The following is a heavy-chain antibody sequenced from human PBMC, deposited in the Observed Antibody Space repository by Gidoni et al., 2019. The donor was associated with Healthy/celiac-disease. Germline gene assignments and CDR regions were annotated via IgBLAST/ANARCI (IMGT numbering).Heavy chain of an antibody. J-gene: IGHJ4*02. V-gene: IGHV3-21*01. D-gene: IGHD6-13*01. CDR2: ISGSGSYT. Sequence: EVQLVASGGGLVKPGGSLRLSCAASGFTFSSYSMNRVRQAPGKWLEWVSSISGSGSYTYYADGVKGRFTIARDNAKNLLLRQMNSLRAEDTAVYYGASGGTRSSGPVGWGQGTLVTVSS. CDR1: GFTFSSYS. CDR3: ASGGTRSSGPVG.